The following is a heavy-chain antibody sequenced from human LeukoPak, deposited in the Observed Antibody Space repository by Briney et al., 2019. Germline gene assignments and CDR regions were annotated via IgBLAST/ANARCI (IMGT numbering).Heavy chain of an antibody. CDR3: ARDRYSSSWGLFDY. V-gene: IGHV3-64*01. CDR2: ISSNGGST. CDR1: GFTFSSYA. J-gene: IGHJ4*02. D-gene: IGHD6-13*01. Sequence: GGSLRLSCAASGFTFSSYAMHWVRQAPGKGLEYVSAISSNGGSTYYANSVKGRFTISRDNAKNSLYLQMNSLRAEDTAVYYCARDRYSSSWGLFDYWGQGTLVTVSS.